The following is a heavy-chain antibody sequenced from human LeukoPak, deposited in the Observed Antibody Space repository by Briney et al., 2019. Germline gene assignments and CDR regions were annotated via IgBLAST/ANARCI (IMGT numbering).Heavy chain of an antibody. D-gene: IGHD3-22*01. J-gene: IGHJ4*02. CDR1: GGSISTYY. Sequence: SETLSLTCTVSGGSISTYYWNWIRQPAGKGLEWIGRFYTGGTTNYNPSLKSRVTISVDMSKNQFSLKLSSVTAADTAVYYCAREPYYYDSSGYSKFDYWGQGTLVTVSS. CDR2: FYTGGTT. CDR3: AREPYYYDSSGYSKFDY. V-gene: IGHV4-4*07.